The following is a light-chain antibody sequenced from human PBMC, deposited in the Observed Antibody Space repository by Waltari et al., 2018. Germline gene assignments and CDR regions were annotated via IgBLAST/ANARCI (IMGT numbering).Light chain of an antibody. Sequence: ENVLTQSPGTLSLSPGERATLSCRASQSVSSNYLAWYQQRPGQAPRLLIYGASRRATGIPGRFSGSGSGTDFTLTISRLEPEDFAVYYCHQYGSSFRTFGQGTKVEIK. CDR3: HQYGSSFRT. V-gene: IGKV3-20*01. CDR2: GAS. CDR1: QSVSSNY. J-gene: IGKJ1*01.